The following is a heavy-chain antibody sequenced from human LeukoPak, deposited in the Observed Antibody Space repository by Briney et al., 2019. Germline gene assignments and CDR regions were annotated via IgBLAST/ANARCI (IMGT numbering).Heavy chain of an antibody. CDR3: AKDRAPFYDFWSGYYDY. CDR2: ISYDGSNK. Sequence: GGSLRLSCAASGFTFSSYGMHWVRQAPGKGLEWVAVISYDGSNKYYADSVKGRFTISRDNSKNTLYLQMNSLRAEDTAVYYCAKDRAPFYDFWSGYYDYWGQGTLVTVSS. CDR1: GFTFSSYG. D-gene: IGHD3-3*01. J-gene: IGHJ4*02. V-gene: IGHV3-30*18.